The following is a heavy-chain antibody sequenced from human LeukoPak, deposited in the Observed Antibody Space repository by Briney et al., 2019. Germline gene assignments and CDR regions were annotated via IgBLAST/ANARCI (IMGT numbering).Heavy chain of an antibody. CDR1: GGTFSSYA. CDR3: ARSLAGYDFWSGYPFDY. J-gene: IGHJ4*02. Sequence: GASVKVSCKASGGTFSSYAISWVRQAPGQGLEWMGRIIPILGIANYAQEFQGRVTITADKSTSTAYMELSSLRSEDTAVYYCARSLAGYDFWSGYPFDYWGQGTLVTVSS. D-gene: IGHD3-3*01. V-gene: IGHV1-69*04. CDR2: IIPILGIA.